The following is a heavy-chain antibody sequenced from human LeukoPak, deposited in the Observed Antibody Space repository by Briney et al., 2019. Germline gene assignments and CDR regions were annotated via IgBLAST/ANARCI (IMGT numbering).Heavy chain of an antibody. CDR1: GFTFTTHW. CDR2: IKPDGSDT. V-gene: IGHV3-74*01. D-gene: IGHD5-12*01. J-gene: IGHJ4*02. Sequence: GGSLRLSCGASGFTFTTHWIHWVRQAPGKGLVWVSRIKPDGSDTNYADSVKGRFTISRDNAKNTVYLQMNSLRAEDAAVYYCARGKYGGYFIDYWGQGTLVTVSS. CDR3: ARGKYGGYFIDY.